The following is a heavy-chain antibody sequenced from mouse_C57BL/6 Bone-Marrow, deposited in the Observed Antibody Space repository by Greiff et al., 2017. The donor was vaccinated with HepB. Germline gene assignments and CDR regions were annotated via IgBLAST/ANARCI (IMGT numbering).Heavy chain of an antibody. CDR1: GYTFTSYG. V-gene: IGHV1-81*01. J-gene: IGHJ3*01. CDR2: IYPRSGNT. Sequence: VMLVESGAELARPGASVKLSCKASGYTFTSYGISWVKQRTGQGLEWIGEIYPRSGNTYYNEKFKGKATLTADKSSSTAYMELRSLTSEDSAVYFCARAYYDYGWFAYWGQGTRVTVSA. CDR3: ARAYYDYGWFAY. D-gene: IGHD2-4*01.